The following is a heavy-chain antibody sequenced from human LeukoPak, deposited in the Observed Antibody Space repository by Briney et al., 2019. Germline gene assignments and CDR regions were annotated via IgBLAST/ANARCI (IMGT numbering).Heavy chain of an antibody. J-gene: IGHJ4*02. CDR2: ISSSRSYI. CDR1: GFTFSNYT. V-gene: IGHV3-21*01. Sequence: GGSLRLSCAASGFTFSNYTMNWVRQAPGKGLEWVSSISSSRSYIFYADSVKGRFTVSRDNAKNSLYLQMNSLRAEDTAIYYCARDVYCSSTTCSYYFDYWGQGTLVTVSS. CDR3: ARDVYCSSTTCSYYFDY. D-gene: IGHD2-2*01.